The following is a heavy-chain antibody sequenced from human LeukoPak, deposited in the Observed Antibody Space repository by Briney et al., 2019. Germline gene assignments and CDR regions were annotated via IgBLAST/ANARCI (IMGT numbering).Heavy chain of an antibody. CDR2: IYYSGST. CDR3: ARVRYSYGYYYAMDV. CDR1: SGSISSSSYY. Sequence: SETLSLTCTVSSGSISSSSYYWVWIRQPPGEGLEWIGNIYYSGSTYYNPSLKSRVTISVDTSKNQFSLDLSSVSAADSALYYCARVRYSYGYYYAMDVWGQGTTVTVSS. V-gene: IGHV4-39*01. D-gene: IGHD5-18*01. J-gene: IGHJ6*02.